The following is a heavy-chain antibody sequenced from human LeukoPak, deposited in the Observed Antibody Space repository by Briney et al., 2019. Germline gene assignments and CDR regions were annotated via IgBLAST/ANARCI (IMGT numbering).Heavy chain of an antibody. CDR3: ARGIVGATELPDY. CDR1: GGSISSSNW. J-gene: IGHJ4*02. D-gene: IGHD1-26*01. V-gene: IGHV4-4*02. Sequence: PSETLSLTCAVSGGSISSSNWWSWVRQPPGKGLEWIGEIYHSGSTNYNPSLKSRVTISVDKSKNQFSLKLSSVTAADTAVYYCARGIVGATELPDYWGQGTLVTVSS. CDR2: IYHSGST.